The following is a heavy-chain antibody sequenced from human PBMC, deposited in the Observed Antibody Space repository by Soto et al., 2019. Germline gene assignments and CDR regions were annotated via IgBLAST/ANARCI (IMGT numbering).Heavy chain of an antibody. CDR1: GGTFRTYA. Sequence: SVKVSCKASGGTFRTYALSWVRQAPGQGLEWMGQNIPIIGTSNYAQKFQGRVTITADDSTSTAYMELSSLRSEDTAVYFCARGRITVAGTAFGSAFDIWGQGTMVTVPS. D-gene: IGHD6-19*01. CDR3: ARGRITVAGTAFGSAFDI. V-gene: IGHV1-69*13. J-gene: IGHJ3*02. CDR2: NIPIIGTS.